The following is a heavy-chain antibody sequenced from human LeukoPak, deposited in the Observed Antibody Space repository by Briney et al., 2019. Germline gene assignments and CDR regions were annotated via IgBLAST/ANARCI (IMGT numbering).Heavy chain of an antibody. V-gene: IGHV4-59*12. CDR2: THYNGNT. CDR3: ARVSPSNHIDY. J-gene: IGHJ4*02. D-gene: IGHD1-14*01. CDR1: GASMSDYY. Sequence: PSETLSLTCTVSGASMSDYYWSWFRQPPGKRLEFIAYTHYNGNTNYNPSLKSRVTISLDTSKNQFSLKLSSVTAADTAVYYCARVSPSNHIDYWGQGTLVTVSS.